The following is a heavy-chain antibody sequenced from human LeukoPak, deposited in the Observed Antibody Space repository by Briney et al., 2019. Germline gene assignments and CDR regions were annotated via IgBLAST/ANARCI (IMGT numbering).Heavy chain of an antibody. CDR3: ASPADTMATGPGY. V-gene: IGHV3-23*01. CDR1: GFTFSSYG. J-gene: IGHJ4*02. CDR2: ISGSGGST. Sequence: GGSLRLSCAASGFTFSSYGMSWVRQAPGKGLECVSLISGSGGSTYYADSVKGRFTISRDNAKNSLYLQMNSLRAEDTAVYYCASPADTMATGPGYWGQGTLVTVSS. D-gene: IGHD3-10*01.